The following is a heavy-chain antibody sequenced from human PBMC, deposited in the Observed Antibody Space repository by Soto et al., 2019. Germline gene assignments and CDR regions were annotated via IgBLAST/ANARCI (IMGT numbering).Heavy chain of an antibody. CDR3: ARAANLSSGWSTGFIDY. V-gene: IGHV1-2*04. D-gene: IGHD6-19*01. Sequence: ASVKVSCKASGYTFTGYYMHWVRQAPGQGLEWMGWINPNSGGTNYAQKFQGWVTMTRDTSISTAYMELSRLRSDDTAVYYCARAANLSSGWSTGFIDYWGQGTLVTVSS. CDR2: INPNSGGT. J-gene: IGHJ4*02. CDR1: GYTFTGYY.